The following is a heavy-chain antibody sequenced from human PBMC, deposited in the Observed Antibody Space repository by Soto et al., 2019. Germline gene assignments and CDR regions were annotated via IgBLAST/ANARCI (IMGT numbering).Heavy chain of an antibody. CDR3: ARSSQLGSSAFDI. D-gene: IGHD7-27*01. CDR1: GGSISSGGYY. Sequence: SETLSLTCTVSGGSISSGGYYWSWIRQHPGKGLEGIGYIYYSGSTYYNPSLKSRVTISVDTAKNQFSLKLSSGTAADTAVYYCARSSQLGSSAFDIWGQGTMVTVSS. V-gene: IGHV4-31*03. J-gene: IGHJ3*02. CDR2: IYYSGST.